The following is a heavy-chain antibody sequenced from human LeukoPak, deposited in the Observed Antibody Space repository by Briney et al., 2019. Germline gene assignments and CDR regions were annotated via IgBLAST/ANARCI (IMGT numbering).Heavy chain of an antibody. CDR2: IYSSGST. J-gene: IGHJ4*02. V-gene: IGHV4-59*01. D-gene: IGHD1-7*01. Sequence: SETLSLICTVSGGSITSYYWSWIRQPPRKGLEWIGYIYSSGSTNYNPSLKSRVTISLDTSKNQFSLKLSSVTAADTAVYYCARGGGGTTNYWGQGTLVTVSS. CDR3: ARGGGGTTNY. CDR1: GGSITSYY.